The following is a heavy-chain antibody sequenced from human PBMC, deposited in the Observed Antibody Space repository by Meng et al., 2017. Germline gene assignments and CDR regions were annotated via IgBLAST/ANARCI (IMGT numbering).Heavy chain of an antibody. Sequence: VQRVESGGGLVQPGGSLRLSCAASGFTFSSYAMSWVRQAPGKGLVWVSRISGDGSITNYADSVKGRFTISRDNAKNTLYLQMNSLRPEDTAVYYCLDEAPRSDYWGQGSLVTVSS. V-gene: IGHV3-74*02. J-gene: IGHJ4*02. CDR2: ISGDGSIT. D-gene: IGHD1-1*01. CDR1: GFTFSSYA. CDR3: LDEAPRSDY.